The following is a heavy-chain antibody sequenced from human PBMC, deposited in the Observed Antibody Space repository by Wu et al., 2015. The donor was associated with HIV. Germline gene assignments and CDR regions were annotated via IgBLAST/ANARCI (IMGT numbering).Heavy chain of an antibody. CDR2: IVPILGVP. CDR3: AVLYDVEGDKAVLDH. Sequence: QVQLVQSGAEVKKPGSSVRVSCKASGANFQKYTINWARQAPGQGLEWVGGIVPILGVPDYAEKFQGRVSIYTDEAATIGYMELNRLTSEDTAIYYCAVLYDVEGDKAVLDHWGQGTVVTVSS. V-gene: IGHV1-69*05. J-gene: IGHJ4*02. CDR1: GANFQKYT. D-gene: IGHD3-16*01.